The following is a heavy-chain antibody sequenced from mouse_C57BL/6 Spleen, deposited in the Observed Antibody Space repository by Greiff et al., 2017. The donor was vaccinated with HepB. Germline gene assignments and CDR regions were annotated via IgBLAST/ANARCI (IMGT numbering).Heavy chain of an antibody. CDR3: ARWGTYEYDGWYFDV. J-gene: IGHJ1*03. V-gene: IGHV1-82*01. D-gene: IGHD2-4*01. CDR1: GYAFSSSW. Sequence: VQLQQSGPELVKPGASVKISCKASGYAFSSSWMNWVKQRPGKGLEWIGRIYPGDGDTNYNGKFKGKATLTADKSSSTAYMQLSSLTSEDSAVDFGARWGTYEYDGWYFDVWGTGTTVTVSS. CDR2: IYPGDGDT.